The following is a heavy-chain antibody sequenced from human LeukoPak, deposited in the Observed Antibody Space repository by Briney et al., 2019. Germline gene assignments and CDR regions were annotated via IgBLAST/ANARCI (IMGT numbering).Heavy chain of an antibody. CDR2: IYTSGST. Sequence: SETLSLTCTVSGGSISSGSYYWSWIRQPAGKGLEWIGRIYTSGSTNYNPSLKSRVTISVDTSKNQFSLKLSSVTAADTAVYYCARGPGSSSSSDFDYWGQGTLVTVSS. J-gene: IGHJ4*02. V-gene: IGHV4-61*02. CDR1: GGSISSGSYY. CDR3: ARGPGSSSSSDFDY. D-gene: IGHD6-6*01.